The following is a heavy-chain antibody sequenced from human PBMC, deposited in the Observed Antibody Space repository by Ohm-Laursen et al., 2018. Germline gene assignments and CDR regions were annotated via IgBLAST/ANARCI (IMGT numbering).Heavy chain of an antibody. Sequence: SLRLSCSASGFTFDDHAMHWVRQAPGKGLEWVSVISWNSGRIAYADSVKGRFTISRDNAKNSLYLQMNSLTAEDTAVYYCARDTAYDIWGQGTMVTVSS. CDR3: ARDTAYDI. CDR1: GFTFDDHA. V-gene: IGHV3-9*01. CDR2: ISWNSGRI. J-gene: IGHJ3*02.